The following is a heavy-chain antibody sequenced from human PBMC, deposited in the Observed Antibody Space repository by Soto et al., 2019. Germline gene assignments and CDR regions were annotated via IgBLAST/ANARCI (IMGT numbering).Heavy chain of an antibody. Sequence: GETLKISCKGSGYSFTSYWISWVRQMPGKGLEWMGRIDPSDSYTNYSPSFQGHVTISADKSISTAYLQWSSLKASDTAMYYCARRGVEYCSGGSCYSVGHYYYGMDVCGQGTTVTVSS. V-gene: IGHV5-10-1*01. CDR3: ARRGVEYCSGGSCYSVGHYYYGMDV. CDR1: GYSFTSYW. D-gene: IGHD2-15*01. J-gene: IGHJ6*02. CDR2: IDPSDSYT.